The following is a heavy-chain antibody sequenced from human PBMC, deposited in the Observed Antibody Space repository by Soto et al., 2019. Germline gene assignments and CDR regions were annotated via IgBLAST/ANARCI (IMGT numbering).Heavy chain of an antibody. CDR3: ARETTIGWAAAAPSALFY. D-gene: IGHD6-25*01. J-gene: IGHJ4*02. V-gene: IGHV3-33*01. CDR1: GFTFRRYG. Sequence: GGSPGLSCAAPGFTFRRYGMQWVRQAPGKGLGGVAVIWYNGSNKYYADSVKGRFTISRDKSKNTLYLQMNSLRAEDTAVYYCARETTIGWAAAAPSALFYWGQGTLVTVSS. CDR2: IWYNGSNK.